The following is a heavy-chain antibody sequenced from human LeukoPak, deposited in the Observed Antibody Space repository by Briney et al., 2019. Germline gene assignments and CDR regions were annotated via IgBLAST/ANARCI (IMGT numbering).Heavy chain of an antibody. D-gene: IGHD5-18*01. V-gene: IGHV4-59*01. J-gene: IGHJ4*02. CDR1: GGSFSGYY. CDR3: ARVLRAASWRSYDY. CDR2: IYYNGDT. Sequence: SETLSLTCAVYGGSFSGYYWSWIRQPPGKGLEWIGYIYYNGDTNYNPSLKSRVIISIDTSSNQFSLRLNSMTAADTAVYYCARVLRAASWRSYDYWGQGSLVTVSS.